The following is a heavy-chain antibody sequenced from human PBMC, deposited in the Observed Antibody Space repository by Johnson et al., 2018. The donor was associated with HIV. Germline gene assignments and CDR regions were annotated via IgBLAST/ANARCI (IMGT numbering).Heavy chain of an antibody. Sequence: QVQLVESGGGVVQPGRSLRLSCAASGFTFSSYGMHWVRQAPGKGLEWVAVISYDGSNKYYADSVKGRFTISRDNSKNTLYLQMNSLRAEDTAVYYCAKDSGSYYPDAFDIWGQGTMVTVSS. CDR3: AKDSGSYYPDAFDI. V-gene: IGHV3-30*19. CDR2: ISYDGSNK. D-gene: IGHD1-26*01. CDR1: GFTFSSYG. J-gene: IGHJ3*02.